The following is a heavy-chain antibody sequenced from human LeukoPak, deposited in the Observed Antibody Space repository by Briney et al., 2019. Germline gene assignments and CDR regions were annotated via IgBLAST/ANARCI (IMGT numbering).Heavy chain of an antibody. CDR2: ISGSGGST. V-gene: IGHV3-23*01. Sequence: GGSLRLSCAASGFTFSSYAMSWVRQAPGKGLEWVSAISGSGGSTYYADSVKGRFSISRDNSRDTLNLQMNSLRAEDTAIYYCVQSTAWYRSSWYLIYWGQGILVTVSS. D-gene: IGHD6-13*01. CDR1: GFTFSSYA. J-gene: IGHJ4*02. CDR3: VQSTAWYRSSWYLIY.